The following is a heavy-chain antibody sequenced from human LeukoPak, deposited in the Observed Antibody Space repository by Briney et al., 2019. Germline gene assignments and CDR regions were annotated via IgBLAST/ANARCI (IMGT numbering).Heavy chain of an antibody. V-gene: IGHV4-39*01. CDR2: IYYSGST. CDR1: GGSISSSSYY. J-gene: IGHJ4*02. Sequence: SETLSLTCTVSGGSISSSSYYWGWIRQPPGKGLEWIGSIYYSGSTYYNPSLKSRVTISVDTSKNQFSLKLSSVTAADTAVYYCARVIRAGLLGYFAYGGQGPLVPVP. CDR3: ARVIRAGLLGYFAY. D-gene: IGHD2-15*01.